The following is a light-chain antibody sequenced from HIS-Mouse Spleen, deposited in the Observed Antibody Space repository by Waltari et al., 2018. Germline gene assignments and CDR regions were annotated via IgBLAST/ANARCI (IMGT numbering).Light chain of an antibody. V-gene: IGLV1-44*01. CDR1: SPNLVSNT. J-gene: IGLJ3*02. Sequence: QSVLTQPPSASVTPGQRVTIPWSGRSPNLVSNTVNRYQPVPGPAPKLLIYSNNQRPSGVPDRFSGSKSGTSASLAISGLQSEDEADYYCAAWDDSLNGWVFGGGTKLTVL. CDR3: AAWDDSLNGWV. CDR2: SNN.